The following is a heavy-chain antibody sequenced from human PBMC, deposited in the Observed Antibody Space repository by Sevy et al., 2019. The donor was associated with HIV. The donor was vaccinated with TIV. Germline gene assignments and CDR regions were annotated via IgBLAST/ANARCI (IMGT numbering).Heavy chain of an antibody. D-gene: IGHD3-16*01. Sequence: GGSLRLSCAASGFTFSSYAMHWVRQAPGKGLEWVAVISYDGSNKYYADSVKGRFTISRDNSKNTLYLQMNSLRAEDTAVYYCARGGRFGYGYVWGSYGDAFDIWGQGTMVTVSS. J-gene: IGHJ3*02. V-gene: IGHV3-30*04. CDR3: ARGGRFGYGYVWGSYGDAFDI. CDR2: ISYDGSNK. CDR1: GFTFSSYA.